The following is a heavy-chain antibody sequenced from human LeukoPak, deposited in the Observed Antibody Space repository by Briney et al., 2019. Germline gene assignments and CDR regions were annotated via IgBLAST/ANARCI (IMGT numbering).Heavy chain of an antibody. J-gene: IGHJ6*03. Sequence: SQTLSLTCTVSAGSISSGEFYWIWIRPPPGKGLVWIGNIYYSGRTYYNPSLKSRLAIPVDTSKTQFYLKLNSVTAADTAVYYCARYYDFLSYMDVWGKGTTVTVSS. CDR3: ARYYDFLSYMDV. D-gene: IGHD3-3*01. CDR1: AGSISSGEFY. CDR2: IYYSGRT. V-gene: IGHV4-30-4*08.